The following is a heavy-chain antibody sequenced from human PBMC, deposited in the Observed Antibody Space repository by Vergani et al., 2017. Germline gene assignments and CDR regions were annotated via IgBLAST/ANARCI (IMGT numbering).Heavy chain of an antibody. CDR3: ARTVRQQLLYYYYGMDV. CDR1: GGTFSSYA. Sequence: QVQLVQSGAEVKKPGSSVKVSCKASGGTFSSYAISWVRQAPGQGLEWMGRIIPIFGTANYAQKFQGRVSITADESTSTAYMELSSLRSEDTAVYYCARTVRQQLLYYYYGMDVWGQGTTVTVSS. J-gene: IGHJ6*02. D-gene: IGHD6-13*01. CDR2: IIPIFGTA. V-gene: IGHV1-69*13.